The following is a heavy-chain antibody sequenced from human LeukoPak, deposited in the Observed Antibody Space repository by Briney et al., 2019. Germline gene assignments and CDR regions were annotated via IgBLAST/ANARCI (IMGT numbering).Heavy chain of an antibody. Sequence: SETLSLTCTVSGGSISSGGYYWSWIRQHPGKGLEWIGYIYYSGSTYYNPSLKTRVTISADTSKNQFSLKLSSVTAADTAVYYCARDQRSYYESWGQGTLVTVSS. J-gene: IGHJ5*02. CDR2: IYYSGST. CDR1: GGSISSGGYY. CDR3: ARDQRSYYES. V-gene: IGHV4-31*03. D-gene: IGHD1-26*01.